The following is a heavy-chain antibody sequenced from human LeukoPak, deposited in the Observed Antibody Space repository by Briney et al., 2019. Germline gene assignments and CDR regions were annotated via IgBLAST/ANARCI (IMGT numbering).Heavy chain of an antibody. V-gene: IGHV4-59*01. Sequence: SETLSLTCTVSGGSISGYYWSWIRQPPGKGLEWIGYIYYTGGTNYNPSLKSRVTISVDTSKNQLSLKLSSVSAADTAVYYCARGREQWLHDYWGQGTLVTVSS. CDR2: IYYTGGT. CDR3: ARGREQWLHDY. CDR1: GGSISGYY. J-gene: IGHJ4*02. D-gene: IGHD6-19*01.